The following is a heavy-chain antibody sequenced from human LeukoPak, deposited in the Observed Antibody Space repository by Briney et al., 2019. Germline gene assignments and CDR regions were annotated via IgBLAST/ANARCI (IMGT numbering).Heavy chain of an antibody. Sequence: SETLSLTCAVSGASINSYYWSWIRQPPGKGLEWSGYIYTSETTKYNPSLRSRVSISIDTSKNQFSLRLSSMTAADTALYYCARHRSPSSLSYFDIWGQGTLVIVSS. CDR1: GASINSYY. D-gene: IGHD6-19*01. V-gene: IGHV4-4*09. J-gene: IGHJ4*02. CDR2: IYTSETT. CDR3: ARHRSPSSLSYFDI.